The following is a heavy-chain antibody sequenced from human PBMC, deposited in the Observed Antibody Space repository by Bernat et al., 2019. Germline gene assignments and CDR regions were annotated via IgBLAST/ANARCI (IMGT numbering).Heavy chain of an antibody. CDR1: GFTFSSYS. J-gene: IGHJ6*03. Sequence: EVQLVESGGGLVKPGGSLRLSCAASGFTFSSYSMNWVRQAPGKGLEWVSYISSSSSYIYYADSVKGRFTISRDNAKNSLYLQMNSLRAEDTAVYYCAREGEDSGYEFAYYYYMDVWGKGTTVTVSS. D-gene: IGHD5-12*01. CDR3: AREGEDSGYEFAYYYYMDV. CDR2: ISSSSSYI. V-gene: IGHV3-21*05.